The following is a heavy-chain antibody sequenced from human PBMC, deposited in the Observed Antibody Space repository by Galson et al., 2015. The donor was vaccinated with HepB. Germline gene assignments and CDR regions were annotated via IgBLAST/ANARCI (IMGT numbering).Heavy chain of an antibody. D-gene: IGHD4-17*01. V-gene: IGHV3-30-3*01. CDR1: GFTFSSYA. CDR3: ARDGGPLDDYGDYFDY. J-gene: IGHJ4*02. CDR2: ISYDGSNK. Sequence: SLRLSCAASGFTFSSYAMHWVRQAPGKGLEWVAVISYDGSNKYYADSVKGRFTISRDNSKNTLYLQMNSLRAEDTAVYYCARDGGPLDDYGDYFDYWGQGTLVTVSS.